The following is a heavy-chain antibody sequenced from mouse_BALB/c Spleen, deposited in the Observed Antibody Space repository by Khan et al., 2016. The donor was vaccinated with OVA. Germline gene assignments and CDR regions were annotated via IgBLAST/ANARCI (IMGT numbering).Heavy chain of an antibody. CDR2: INTYTGEP. J-gene: IGHJ2*01. Sequence: QIQLVQSGPELKKPGETVKISCKASGYTFTNYGMNWVKQAPGKGLKWMGWINTYTGEPTYTDDFKGRFAFSLETSASTAYLQINNLKNEDTAIYFCARSTTMAFDYWGQGTTLTVSS. CDR1: GYTFTNYG. D-gene: IGHD2-1*01. V-gene: IGHV9-3-1*01. CDR3: ARSTTMAFDY.